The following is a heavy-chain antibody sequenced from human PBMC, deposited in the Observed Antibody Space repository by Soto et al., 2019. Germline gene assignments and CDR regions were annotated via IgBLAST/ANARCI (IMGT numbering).Heavy chain of an antibody. J-gene: IGHJ6*02. V-gene: IGHV3-49*03. CDR2: IRSKAYGGTT. CDR3: FSYYYYYGMDV. CDR1: GFTFGDYA. Sequence: PGGSLRLSCTASGFTFGDYAMSWFRQAPGKGLEWVGFIRSKAYGGTTEYAASVKGRFTISRDDSKSIAYLQMNSLKTEDTAVYYCFSYYYYYGMDVWGQGTTVTVSS.